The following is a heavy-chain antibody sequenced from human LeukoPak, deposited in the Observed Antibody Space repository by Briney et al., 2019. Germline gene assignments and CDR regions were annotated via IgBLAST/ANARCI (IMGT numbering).Heavy chain of an antibody. Sequence: GESLKISCKGSGYSFTSYWIGWVRQMPGKGLEWMGIIYPGDSDTRYSPSFQGQVTISADKSISTAYLQWSSLKASDTAMYYCAGLIAAAGSWDAFDIWGQGTVVTVSS. V-gene: IGHV5-51*01. J-gene: IGHJ3*02. CDR2: IYPGDSDT. CDR1: GYSFTSYW. D-gene: IGHD6-13*01. CDR3: AGLIAAAGSWDAFDI.